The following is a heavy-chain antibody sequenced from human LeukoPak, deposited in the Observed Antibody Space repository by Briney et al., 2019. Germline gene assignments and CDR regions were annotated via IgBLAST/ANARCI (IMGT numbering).Heavy chain of an antibody. CDR1: GFTVSSNY. V-gene: IGHV3-53*01. D-gene: IGHD3-10*01. CDR2: IYSGGST. CDR3: ARDTPSSGFDY. Sequence: GGSLRLSCAASGFTVSSNYMSWVRQAPGKGLEWVSVIYSGGSTYYADSVKGRLTIFRDNSKNTVNLQMNSLRPEDTAVYYCARDTPSSGFDYWGQGTQVTVSS. J-gene: IGHJ4*02.